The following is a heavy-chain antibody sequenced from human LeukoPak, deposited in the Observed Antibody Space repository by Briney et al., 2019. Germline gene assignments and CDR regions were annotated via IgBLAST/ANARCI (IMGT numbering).Heavy chain of an antibody. J-gene: IGHJ5*02. V-gene: IGHV4-61*02. Sequence: SETLSLTCTVAGGSISSGSYYWSWIRQPAGKGLEWIGRIYTSGSTNYNPSLKSRVTISVDTSKNQFSLKLSSVTAADTAVYYCARDQSKGFGEFDWFDPWGQGTLVTVSS. CDR3: ARDQSKGFGEFDWFDP. CDR2: IYTSGST. CDR1: GGSISSGSYY. D-gene: IGHD3-10*01.